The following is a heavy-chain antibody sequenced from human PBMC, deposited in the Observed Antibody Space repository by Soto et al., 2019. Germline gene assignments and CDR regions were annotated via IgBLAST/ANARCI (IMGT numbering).Heavy chain of an antibody. D-gene: IGHD2-2*01. V-gene: IGHV4-34*01. J-gene: IGHJ3*02. CDR2: INHSGST. CDR1: GGSFSGYY. CDR3: ARGPKPHETNQLMNAFDI. Sequence: SETLSLTCAVYGGSFSGYYWSWIRQPPGKGLEWIGEINHSGSTNYNPSLKSRVTISVDTSKNQFSLKLSSVTAADTAVYYCARGPKPHETNQLMNAFDIWGQGTMVTVSS.